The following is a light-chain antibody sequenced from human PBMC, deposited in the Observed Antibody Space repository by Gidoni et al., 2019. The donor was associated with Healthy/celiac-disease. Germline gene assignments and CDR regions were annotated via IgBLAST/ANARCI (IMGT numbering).Light chain of an antibody. J-gene: IGKJ1*01. V-gene: IGKV1-27*01. Sequence: DIQMTQSPSSLSASVGDRVTITGRASQGISNYLAWYQQKPGTVPKLLIYAASTFQSGVPSRFSGSGSGTDFTLTISSLQPEDVATYYCQKYNSAPRTFGQXTKVEIK. CDR3: QKYNSAPRT. CDR2: AAS. CDR1: QGISNY.